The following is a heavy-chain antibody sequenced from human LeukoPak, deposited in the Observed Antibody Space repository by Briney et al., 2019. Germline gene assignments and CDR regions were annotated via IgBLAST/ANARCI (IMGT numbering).Heavy chain of an antibody. Sequence: GGSLRLSCAAPGFTFSSYEMNWVRQAPGKGLEWVSYISSSGSTIYYADSVKGRFTISRDNAKNSLYLQMNSLRAEDTAVYYCARGIAVADAFDYWGQGTLVTVSS. CDR2: ISSSGSTI. J-gene: IGHJ4*02. CDR3: ARGIAVADAFDY. CDR1: GFTFSSYE. V-gene: IGHV3-48*03. D-gene: IGHD6-19*01.